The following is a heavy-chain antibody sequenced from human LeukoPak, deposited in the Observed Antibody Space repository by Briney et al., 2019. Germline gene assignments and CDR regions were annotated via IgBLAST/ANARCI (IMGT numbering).Heavy chain of an antibody. CDR1: GYTFTSYY. Sequence: VASVKVSCKASGYTFTSYYMHWVRQAPGQGREGMGIINPSGCSTSYAQKFQGRVTMTRDTSTSTVYMELSSLRSEDTAVYYCARDGSTRGYSYGYWFDYWGQGTLVTVSS. J-gene: IGHJ4*02. CDR3: ARDGSTRGYSYGYWFDY. D-gene: IGHD5-18*01. V-gene: IGHV1-46*01. CDR2: INPSGCST.